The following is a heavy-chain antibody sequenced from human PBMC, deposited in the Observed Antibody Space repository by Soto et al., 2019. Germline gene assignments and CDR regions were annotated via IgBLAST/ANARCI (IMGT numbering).Heavy chain of an antibody. V-gene: IGHV3-23*01. J-gene: IGHJ4*02. CDR2: ISGSGGST. Sequence: GGSVKRSCAASGCTFSSYAMSWVRQAPGKGLEWVSAISGSGGSTYYADSVKGRFTISRDNSKNTLYLQMNSLRAEDTAVYYCAKDLYDSSGGDYWGQGTLVTVSS. D-gene: IGHD3-22*01. CDR1: GCTFSSYA. CDR3: AKDLYDSSGGDY.